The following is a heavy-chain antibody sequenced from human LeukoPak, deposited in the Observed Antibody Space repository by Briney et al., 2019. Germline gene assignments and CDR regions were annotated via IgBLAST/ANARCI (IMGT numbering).Heavy chain of an antibody. CDR1: GFTFGNHA. CDR2: ISGGGDNT. D-gene: IGHD7-27*01. Sequence: GGSLRLSCTTSGFTFGNHALSWVRQAPGKGLEWVSAISGGGDNTYYAGSVKGRFTISRDNAKNTVYLQMNSLRAEDTAVYYCARDFDWGSGLWGQGTLVTVSS. V-gene: IGHV3-23*01. J-gene: IGHJ4*02. CDR3: ARDFDWGSGL.